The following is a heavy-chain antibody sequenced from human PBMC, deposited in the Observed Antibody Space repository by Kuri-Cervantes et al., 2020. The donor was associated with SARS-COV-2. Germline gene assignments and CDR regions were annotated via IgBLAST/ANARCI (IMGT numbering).Heavy chain of an antibody. Sequence: SETLSLTCTVSGGSISSYYWSWIRQPPGKGLEWIGYIYYSGSTNYNPSLKSRVTISVDTSKNQFSLKLSSVTAADTAVYYCARATATAPYYYYYYYMDVWGKGTTVTVSS. V-gene: IGHV4-59*12. D-gene: IGHD5-18*01. CDR2: IYYSGST. J-gene: IGHJ6*03. CDR3: ARATATAPYYYYYYYMDV. CDR1: GGSISSYY.